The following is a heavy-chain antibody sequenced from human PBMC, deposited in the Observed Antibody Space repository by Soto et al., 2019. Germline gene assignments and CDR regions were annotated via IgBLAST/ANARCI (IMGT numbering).Heavy chain of an antibody. J-gene: IGHJ6*02. CDR1: GFSFRSHG. D-gene: IGHD6-6*01. Sequence: PGGSLGLSCAASGFSFRSHGMHWVRQAPGKGLEWVAVIWHDGSNKTYADSVRGRFTISRDNSKNTLFLQVNSLRAEDTAVYYCAKSIATRLNYGMEVWGQGTTVTVSS. V-gene: IGHV3-33*06. CDR2: IWHDGSNK. CDR3: AKSIATRLNYGMEV.